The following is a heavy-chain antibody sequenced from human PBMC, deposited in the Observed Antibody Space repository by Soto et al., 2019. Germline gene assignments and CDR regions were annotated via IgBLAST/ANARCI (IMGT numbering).Heavy chain of an antibody. D-gene: IGHD3-10*01. CDR3: ARVSMVRGVLDY. CDR1: GGTFSSYT. Sequence: ASVKVSCKASGGTFSSYTISWVRQAPGQGLEWMGRIIPILGIANYAQKFQGRVTITADKSTSTAYMELSSLRSEDTAVYYCARVSMVRGVLDYWGQGTLVTVSS. CDR2: IIPILGIA. J-gene: IGHJ4*02. V-gene: IGHV1-69*02.